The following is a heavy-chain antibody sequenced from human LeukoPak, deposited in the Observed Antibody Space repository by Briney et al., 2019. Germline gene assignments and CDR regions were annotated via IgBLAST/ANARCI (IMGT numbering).Heavy chain of an antibody. V-gene: IGHV1-69*01. J-gene: IGHJ4*02. CDR1: GGTFSSYA. CDR3: ASHARGFVSRRFGELSY. CDR2: IIPIFGTA. Sequence: SVKVSCKASGGTFSSYAISWVRQAPGQGLEWMGGIIPIFGTANYAQKFQGRVTITADESTSTAYMELSSLRSEDTAVYYCASHARGFVSRRFGELSYWGQGTLVTVSS. D-gene: IGHD3-10*01.